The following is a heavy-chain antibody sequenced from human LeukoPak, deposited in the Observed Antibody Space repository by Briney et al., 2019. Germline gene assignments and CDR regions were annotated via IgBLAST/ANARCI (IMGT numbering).Heavy chain of an antibody. Sequence: SETLSLTCTVSGGSISSSSYYWGWICQPPGKGLEWIGEINHSGSTNYNPSLKSRVTISVDTSKNQFSLKLSSVTAADTTIYYCARHEGRGGHFDSWGQGTLVTVSS. D-gene: IGHD3-16*01. J-gene: IGHJ4*02. CDR1: GGSISSSSYY. V-gene: IGHV4-39*01. CDR3: ARHEGRGGHFDS. CDR2: INHSGST.